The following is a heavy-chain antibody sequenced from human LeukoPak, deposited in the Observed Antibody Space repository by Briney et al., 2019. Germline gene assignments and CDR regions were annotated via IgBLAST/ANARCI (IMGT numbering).Heavy chain of an antibody. CDR1: GYTFTAYY. Sequence: GASVKVSCKASGYTFTAYYMHWVRQAPGQGLEWMGRINSNTGGTDYAQKFQDRVTMTRDTSISTVYMELSRVRSDDTAVYYCARDRSGYSYGEPLDYWGQGTAVIVSS. CDR3: ARDRSGYSYGEPLDY. J-gene: IGHJ4*02. V-gene: IGHV1-2*06. D-gene: IGHD5-18*01. CDR2: INSNTGGT.